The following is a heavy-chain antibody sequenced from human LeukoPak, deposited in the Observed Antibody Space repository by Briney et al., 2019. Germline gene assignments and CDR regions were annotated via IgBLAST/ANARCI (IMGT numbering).Heavy chain of an antibody. J-gene: IGHJ6*03. D-gene: IGHD3-10*01. V-gene: IGHV3-21*04. Sequence: GGSLRLSCAASGFTFSPYSMNWVRQAPGKGLEWVSSISSSTSYIYYSDSVKGRFTISRDNAKNSLYLQMNSLRAEDTAVYYCARVLSGRGSLYSYYYYMDVWGKGTTVTISS. CDR2: ISSSTSYI. CDR3: ARVLSGRGSLYSYYYYMDV. CDR1: GFTFSPYS.